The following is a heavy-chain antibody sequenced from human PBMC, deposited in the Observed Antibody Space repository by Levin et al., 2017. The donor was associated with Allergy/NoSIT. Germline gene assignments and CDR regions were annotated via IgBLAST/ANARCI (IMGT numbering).Heavy chain of an antibody. CDR1: GGSFSGYY. D-gene: IGHD2-8*01. J-gene: IGHJ6*02. CDR3: ARHRRVSYYYYYGMDV. CDR2: INHSGST. Sequence: SQTLSLTCAVYGGSFSGYYWSWIRQPPGKGLEWIGEINHSGSTNYNPSLKSRVTISVDTSKNQFSLKLSSVTAADTAVYYCARHRRVSYYYYYGMDVWGQGTTVTVSS. V-gene: IGHV4-34*01.